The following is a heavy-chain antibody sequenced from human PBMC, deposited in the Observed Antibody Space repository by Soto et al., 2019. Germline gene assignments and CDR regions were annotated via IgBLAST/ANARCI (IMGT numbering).Heavy chain of an antibody. D-gene: IGHD6-25*01. V-gene: IGHV4-4*02. CDR3: ARLAYSSAWPDY. CDR2: ISHSGST. Sequence: PSDTLSLTCAVSGDSISGNNWWSWVRQPPGKGLEWIGEISHSGSTNYNPSLKSRVTISVDRSKMQFSLELKSVTAADTAMYYCARLAYSSAWPDYWGQGTLVT. CDR1: GDSISGNNW. J-gene: IGHJ4*02.